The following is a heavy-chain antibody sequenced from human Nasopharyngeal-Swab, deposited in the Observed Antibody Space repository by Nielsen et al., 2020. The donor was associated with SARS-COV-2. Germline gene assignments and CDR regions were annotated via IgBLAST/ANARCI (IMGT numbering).Heavy chain of an antibody. CDR3: ARPLKQWLGGDAFDI. CDR1: GYSFTSYW. Sequence: GASLKISCKGSGYSFTSYWIGWVRQMPGKGLEWMGIIYPGDSDTRYSPSFQGQVTISVDKSISTAYLQWSSLKASDTAMYYCARPLKQWLGGDAFDIWGQGTMVTVSS. D-gene: IGHD6-19*01. V-gene: IGHV5-51*01. CDR2: IYPGDSDT. J-gene: IGHJ3*02.